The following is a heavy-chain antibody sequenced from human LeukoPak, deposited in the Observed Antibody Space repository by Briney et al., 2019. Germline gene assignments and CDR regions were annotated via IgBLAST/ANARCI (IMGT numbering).Heavy chain of an antibody. D-gene: IGHD3-9*01. Sequence: GESLRISCKASGYSLTSQWIGWVRQMPGKGLEWMGIIYPDDSDTRYSPSFQGQVTISADKSISTAYLQWSSLKASDSAMYYCARHGKYFTGSHHFDSWGQGTLLTVSS. CDR3: ARHGKYFTGSHHFDS. V-gene: IGHV5-51*01. CDR1: GYSLTSQW. J-gene: IGHJ4*02. CDR2: IYPDDSDT.